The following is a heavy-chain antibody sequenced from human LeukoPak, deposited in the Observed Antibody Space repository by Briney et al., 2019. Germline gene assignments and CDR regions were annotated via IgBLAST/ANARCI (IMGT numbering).Heavy chain of an antibody. D-gene: IGHD6-19*01. CDR2: IYYSGST. J-gene: IGHJ4*02. CDR3: ARHRETSGWYDYFDY. V-gene: IGHV4-59*01. CDR1: GGSISSYY. Sequence: NPSETLSLTCTVSGGSISSYYWSWIRQPPGKGLEWIGYIYYSGSTNYNPSLKSRVTISVDTSKNQFSLKLSSVTAADTAVYYCARHRETSGWYDYFDYWGQGTLVTVSS.